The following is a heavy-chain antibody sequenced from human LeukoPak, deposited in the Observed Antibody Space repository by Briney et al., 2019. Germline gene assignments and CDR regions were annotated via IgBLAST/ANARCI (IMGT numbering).Heavy chain of an antibody. D-gene: IGHD1-26*01. CDR3: ARLPRAVLPGY. J-gene: IGHJ4*02. V-gene: IGHV3-48*04. Sequence: GGSLRLSCAASGFTFSNYNMNWVRQAPGKGLEWVSYISSSGSTIYYADSVKGRFTISRDNAKNSLYLQMNSLRAEDTAVYYCARLPRAVLPGYWGQGTLVTVSS. CDR1: GFTFSNYN. CDR2: ISSSGSTI.